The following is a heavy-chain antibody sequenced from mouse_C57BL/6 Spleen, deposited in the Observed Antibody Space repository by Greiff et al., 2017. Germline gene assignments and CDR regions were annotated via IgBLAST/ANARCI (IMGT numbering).Heavy chain of an antibody. V-gene: IGHV1-69*01. D-gene: IGHD2-3*01. CDR2: IDPSDSYT. CDR3: ARYEGYYYFDY. CDR1: GYTFTSYW. Sequence: VQLQQSGAELVMPGASVKLSCKASGYTFTSYWMHWVKQRPGQGLEWIGEIDPSDSYTNYNQKFKGKSTLTVDKSSSTAYMQLSSLTSEDSAVYYCARYEGYYYFDYWGQGTTLTVSS. J-gene: IGHJ2*01.